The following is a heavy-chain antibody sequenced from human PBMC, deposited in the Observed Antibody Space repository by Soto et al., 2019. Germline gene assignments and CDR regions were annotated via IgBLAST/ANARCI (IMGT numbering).Heavy chain of an antibody. CDR1: GGTFSTYA. CDR3: ARVRGSGYLL. J-gene: IGHJ4*02. V-gene: IGHV1-69*04. CDR2: IIPILDVT. Sequence: ASVKVSCKASGGTFSTYALSWVRQAPGQGLEWMGRIIPILDVTNYAQNFQDRLTITADTSTGTAHMELSRLRFDDTAVFYCARVRGSGYLLWGQGTLGTGST. D-gene: IGHD3-22*01.